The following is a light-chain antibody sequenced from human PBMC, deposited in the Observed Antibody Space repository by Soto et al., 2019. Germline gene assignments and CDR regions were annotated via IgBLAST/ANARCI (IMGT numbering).Light chain of an antibody. Sequence: QSALTQPASVSGSPGQSITISCTGTSSDVGDYNYVSWYQQHPGKAPKLMIFEVSYRPSGVSHRFSGSKSGNTASLTISGLQAEDEADYYCSSYTSTNTLVFGGGTKLTVL. CDR3: SSYTSTNTLV. J-gene: IGLJ3*02. CDR2: EVS. CDR1: SSDVGDYNY. V-gene: IGLV2-14*01.